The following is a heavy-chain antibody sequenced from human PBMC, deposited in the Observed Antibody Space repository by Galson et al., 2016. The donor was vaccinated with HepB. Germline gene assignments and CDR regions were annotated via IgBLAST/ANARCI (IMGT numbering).Heavy chain of an antibody. V-gene: IGHV3-21*01. CDR1: GFTFSSYS. CDR3: ARPVDTLLARGDFDI. J-gene: IGHJ3*02. CDR2: ISSSSVYI. Sequence: SLRLSCAASGFTFSSYSMNWVRQAPGRGLEWVSSISSSSVYIYYADSVKGRFTISRDNAKSSLYVQMHSLRAEDTAVYYCARPVDTLLARGDFDIWGQGTVVAGSS. D-gene: IGHD5-18*01.